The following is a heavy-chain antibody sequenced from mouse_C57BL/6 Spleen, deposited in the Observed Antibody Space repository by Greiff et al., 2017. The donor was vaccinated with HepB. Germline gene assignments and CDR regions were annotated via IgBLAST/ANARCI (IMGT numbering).Heavy chain of an antibody. Sequence: VQLQHPGAELVMPGASVKLSCKASGYTFTSYWMHWVKQRPGQGLEWIGEIDPSDSYTNYNQKFKGKSTLTVDKSSSTAYMQLSSLTSEDSAVFYCARGGQLRPWFAYWGQGTLVTVSA. V-gene: IGHV1-69*01. CDR1: GYTFTSYW. J-gene: IGHJ3*01. CDR3: ARGGQLRPWFAY. D-gene: IGHD3-2*02. CDR2: IDPSDSYT.